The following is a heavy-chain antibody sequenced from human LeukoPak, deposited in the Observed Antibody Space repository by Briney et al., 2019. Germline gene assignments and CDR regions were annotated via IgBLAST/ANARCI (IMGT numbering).Heavy chain of an antibody. V-gene: IGHV4-30-2*01. D-gene: IGHD6-13*01. CDR2: IYHSGST. CDR1: SVSVGTAGYY. CDR3: ARGLDSSSWYIYDY. Sequence: PSETLSLTCTVSSVSVGTAGYYWSWIRQPPGKGLEWIGYIYHSGSTYYNPSLESRVTLSVDRSKNQFSLNLTSVTAADTAVYYCARGLDSSSWYIYDYWGQGTLVTVSS. J-gene: IGHJ4*02.